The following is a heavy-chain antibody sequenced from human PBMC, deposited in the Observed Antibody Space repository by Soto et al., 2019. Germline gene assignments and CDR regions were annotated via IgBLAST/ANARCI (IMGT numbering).Heavy chain of an antibody. D-gene: IGHD6-13*01. CDR2: INGGGYNT. V-gene: IGHV3-23*01. CDR3: AKDPTAAGMSS. J-gene: IGHJ5*02. Sequence: QPGGSLRLSCAASGFTFSSYWMSWVRQAPGRGLEWVSTINGGGYNTYYADSVKGRFTISRDNSRSTLYLQMNSPRVEDTAIYYCAKDPTAAGMSSWGQGTLVTVSS. CDR1: GFTFSSYW.